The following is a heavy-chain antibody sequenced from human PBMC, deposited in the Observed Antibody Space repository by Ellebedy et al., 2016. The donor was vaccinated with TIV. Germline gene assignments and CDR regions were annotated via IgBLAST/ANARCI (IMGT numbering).Heavy chain of an antibody. J-gene: IGHJ4*02. D-gene: IGHD1-14*01. Sequence: GESLKISXAASGFPFTSYWMTWVRQAPGKGLDWVATIKQDGTEKYYVDSVKGRFTISRDNAKNSLYLQMNSLRAEDTAIYYCARDLNSTAWYNPYFDSWGQGSLVTVSS. CDR1: GFPFTSYW. CDR3: ARDLNSTAWYNPYFDS. CDR2: IKQDGTEK. V-gene: IGHV3-7*03.